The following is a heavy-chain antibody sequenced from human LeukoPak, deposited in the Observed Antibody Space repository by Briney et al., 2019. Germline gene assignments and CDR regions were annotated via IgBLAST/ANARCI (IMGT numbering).Heavy chain of an antibody. Sequence: GESLKISCKGSGYIFSSYWIGWVRQMPGKGLEWMGIIYPSDSDTRYSPSFQGQVTISADKSISTAYLQWSSLKASDTAMYYCARPNWARRYFDYWGQGTLVTVSS. CDR1: GYIFSSYW. D-gene: IGHD7-27*01. V-gene: IGHV5-51*01. CDR2: IYPSDSDT. CDR3: ARPNWARRYFDY. J-gene: IGHJ4*02.